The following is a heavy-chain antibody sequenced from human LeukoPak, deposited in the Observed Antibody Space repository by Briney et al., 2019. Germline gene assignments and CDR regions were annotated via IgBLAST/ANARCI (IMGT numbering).Heavy chain of an antibody. CDR3: ARDPGGDFWSGYQFDY. V-gene: IGHV4-61*02. D-gene: IGHD3-3*01. CDR1: GGSISSGSYD. CDR2: IYTSGST. Sequence: SXTQSLTCTVSGGSISSGSYDWSWIRQPAGKGLEWIGRIYTSGSTNYKPSLKSRVTISVDTSKNQFSLKLSSVTAADTAVYYCARDPGGDFWSGYQFDYWGQGTLVTVSS. J-gene: IGHJ4*02.